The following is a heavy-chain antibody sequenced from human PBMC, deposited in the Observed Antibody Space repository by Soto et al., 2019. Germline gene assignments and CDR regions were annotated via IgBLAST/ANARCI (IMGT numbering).Heavy chain of an antibody. J-gene: IGHJ4*02. CDR1: GYTFSDYY. CDR2: VYNGNT. D-gene: IGHD1-1*01. V-gene: IGHV1-18*04. Sequence: GASVKVSCKASGYTFSDYYIHWVRQAPGQGLEWMGWVYNGNTKDAQRFQGRVTMTTDTSTSTAYMELRSLRSDDTAVYYCARDIDWNLDYWGQGTLVTVSS. CDR3: ARDIDWNLDY.